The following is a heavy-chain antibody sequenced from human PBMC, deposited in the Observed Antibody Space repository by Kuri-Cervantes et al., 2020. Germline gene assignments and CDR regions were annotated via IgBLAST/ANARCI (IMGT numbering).Heavy chain of an antibody. CDR1: CGSISSGGYY. CDR2: IYYSGST. J-gene: IGHJ5*02. V-gene: IGHV4-31*02. D-gene: IGHD6-13*01. Sequence: SCTVSCGSISSGGYYWSWIRQHPGKGLEWIGYIYYSGSTYYNPSLKSRVTISVDTSKNQFSLKLSSVTAADTAVYYCARGAMAAAGKYCRFDPWGQGTLVTVSS. CDR3: ARGAMAAAGKYCRFDP.